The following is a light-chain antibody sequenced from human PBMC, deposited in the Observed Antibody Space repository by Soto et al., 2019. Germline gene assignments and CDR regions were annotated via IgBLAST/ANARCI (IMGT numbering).Light chain of an antibody. Sequence: DIQMTQSPSTLSGSVGDRVTITCRASQTISSWLAWYPQKPGKAPKLLIYKASTLKSGVPSRFSGSGSGTEFTLTISSLQPDEFATYYCHHYNSYSEAFGQGTQLELK. J-gene: IGKJ1*01. CDR3: HHYNSYSEA. V-gene: IGKV1-5*03. CDR1: QTISSW. CDR2: KAS.